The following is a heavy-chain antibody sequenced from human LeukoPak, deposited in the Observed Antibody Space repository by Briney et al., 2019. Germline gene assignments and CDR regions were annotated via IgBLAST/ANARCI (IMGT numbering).Heavy chain of an antibody. J-gene: IGHJ3*02. D-gene: IGHD6-13*01. CDR2: IYASGSP. CDR1: GGSISSAGYF. Sequence: SETLSLTCTVSGGSISSAGYFWTWIRQPAGKRLEWIGRIYASGSPNYNPSLVSRVALSIDTSRSQFSLRLSSVTAADTAVYYCARDNLPAGINDAFDIWGQGTRVTVSS. V-gene: IGHV4-61*02. CDR3: ARDNLPAGINDAFDI.